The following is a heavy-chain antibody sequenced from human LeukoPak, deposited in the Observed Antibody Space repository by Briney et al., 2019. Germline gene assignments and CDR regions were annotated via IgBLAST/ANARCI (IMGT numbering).Heavy chain of an antibody. Sequence: GESPKISCKGSGYSFTSYWIGWVRQMPGKGLEWMGIIYPGDSDTRYSPSFQGQVTISADKSISTAYLQWSSLKASDTAMYYCARQEEWADIVLMVYAPFDYWGQGTLVTVSS. CDR2: IYPGDSDT. D-gene: IGHD2-8*01. CDR1: GYSFTSYW. V-gene: IGHV5-51*01. CDR3: ARQEEWADIVLMVYAPFDY. J-gene: IGHJ4*02.